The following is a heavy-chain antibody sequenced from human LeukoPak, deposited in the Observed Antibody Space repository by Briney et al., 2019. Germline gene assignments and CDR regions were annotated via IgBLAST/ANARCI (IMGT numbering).Heavy chain of an antibody. CDR3: ARDHLYSSGWYLGYDAFDI. Sequence: SETLSLTCTVSGGSISSSSYYWGWIRQPPGKGLEWIGSIYYSGSTYYNPSLKSRVTISVDTSKNQFSLKLSSVTAADTAVYYCARDHLYSSGWYLGYDAFDIWGQGTMVTVSS. CDR1: GGSISSSSYY. J-gene: IGHJ3*02. CDR2: IYYSGST. V-gene: IGHV4-39*02. D-gene: IGHD6-19*01.